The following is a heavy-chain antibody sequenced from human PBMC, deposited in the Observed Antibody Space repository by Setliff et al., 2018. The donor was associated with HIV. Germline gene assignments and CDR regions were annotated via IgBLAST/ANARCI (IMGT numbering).Heavy chain of an antibody. J-gene: IGHJ4*02. D-gene: IGHD3-16*01. CDR2: AYHSGRA. CDR1: GYSISSGYS. CDR3: AHSLLGAPMIDY. V-gene: IGHV4-38-2*02. Sequence: KPSETLSLTCTVSGYSISSGYSWGWVRQPPGKGLEWIGNAYHSGRAFYNPSLESRVTMSIDSSKNLFSLRLDSVTAADSAFYFCAHSLLGAPMIDYWGQGMQVTVSS.